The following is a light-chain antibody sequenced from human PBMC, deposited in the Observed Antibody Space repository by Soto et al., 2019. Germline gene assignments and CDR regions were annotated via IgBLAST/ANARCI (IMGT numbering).Light chain of an antibody. V-gene: IGLV2-8*01. J-gene: IGLJ3*02. Sequence: QSALTQPPSASGSPGQSVTISCTGTSSDIGDYDYVSWYQHHPGKAPKLMIYGVARRPSGVPDRFSGSKSGNTASLTVSGLQAEDEADYYCSSYGGNNNLVFGGGTKLTVL. CDR3: SSYGGNNNLV. CDR1: SSDIGDYDY. CDR2: GVA.